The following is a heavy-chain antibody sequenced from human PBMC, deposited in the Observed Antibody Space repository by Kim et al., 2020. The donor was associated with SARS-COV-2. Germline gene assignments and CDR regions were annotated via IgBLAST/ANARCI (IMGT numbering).Heavy chain of an antibody. CDR2: ISGSGGST. CDR3: AKSSIAARRDYYYGMDV. Sequence: GGSLRLSCAASGFTFSSYAMSWVRQAPGKGLEWVSAISGSGGSTYYADSVKGRFTISRDNSKNTLYLQMNSLRAEDTAVYYCAKSSIAARRDYYYGMDVWGQGTTVTVSS. D-gene: IGHD6-6*01. J-gene: IGHJ6*02. CDR1: GFTFSSYA. V-gene: IGHV3-23*01.